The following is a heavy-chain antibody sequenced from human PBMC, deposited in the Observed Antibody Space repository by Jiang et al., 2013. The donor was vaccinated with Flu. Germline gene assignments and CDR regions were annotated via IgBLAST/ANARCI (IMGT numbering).Heavy chain of an antibody. CDR1: GFTFSSYG. V-gene: IGHV3-33*01. CDR3: ARDSIIGGGKWLRFELLGRGMDV. Sequence: QLLESGGGVVQPGRSLRLSCAASGFTFSSYGMHWVRQAPGKGLEWVAVIWYDGSNKYYADSVKGRFTISRDNSKNTLYLQMNSLRAEDTAVYYCARDSIIGGGKWLRFELLGRGMDVWGKGTTVTVSS. D-gene: IGHD5-12*01. J-gene: IGHJ6*04. CDR2: IWYDGSNK.